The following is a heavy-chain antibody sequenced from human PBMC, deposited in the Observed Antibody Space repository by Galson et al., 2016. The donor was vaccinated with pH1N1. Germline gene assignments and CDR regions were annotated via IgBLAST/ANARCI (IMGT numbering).Heavy chain of an antibody. Sequence: PALVTPTQTLTLTCTFSGFSLSTSGMCVSWIRQPPGKALEWLARIDWDDDKYYGTSLQTRLTISRDTSKNQVVLTMTNMDPVDTATYYCARMLTPDSSSSWGLDDWGQGTTVTVSS. J-gene: IGHJ6*02. V-gene: IGHV2-70*11. CDR2: IDWDDDK. CDR3: ARMLTPDSSSSWGLDD. D-gene: IGHD6-13*01. CDR1: GFSLSTSGMC.